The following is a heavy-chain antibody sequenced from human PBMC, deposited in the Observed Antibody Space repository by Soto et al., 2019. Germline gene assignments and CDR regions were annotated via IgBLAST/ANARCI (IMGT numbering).Heavy chain of an antibody. CDR2: IKSKTDGGTT. CDR1: GFTFSNAW. V-gene: IGHV3-15*01. J-gene: IGHJ5*02. D-gene: IGHD2-21*02. Sequence: PGGSLRLSCAASGFTFSNAWMSWVRQAPGKGLEWVGRIKSKTDGGTTDYAAPVKGRFTISRDDSKNTLYLQMNSLKTEDTAVYYCTTEQIVVVTLAWFDPWGQGTLVTVSS. CDR3: TTEQIVVVTLAWFDP.